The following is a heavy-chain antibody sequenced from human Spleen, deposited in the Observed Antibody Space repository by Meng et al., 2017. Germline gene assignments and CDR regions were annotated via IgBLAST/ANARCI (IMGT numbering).Heavy chain of an antibody. CDR1: GFTFSTAW. Sequence: RVLEFGRGFRTPGGSLRLSCSASGFTFSTAWMTWVRQAPGKGLEWIGRMKSNVDGGTVDYAAAVKGRFFISRDDSENTFYLQMNSLKTEDTAVYYCSGHVDYWGHGTLVTVSS. V-gene: IGHV3-15*01. CDR3: SGHVDY. CDR2: MKSNVDGGTV. J-gene: IGHJ4*01.